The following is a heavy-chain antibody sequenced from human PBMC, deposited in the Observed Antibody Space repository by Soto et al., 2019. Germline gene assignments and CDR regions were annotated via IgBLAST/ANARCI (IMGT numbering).Heavy chain of an antibody. J-gene: IGHJ4*02. CDR3: ARLQTAVPHY. Sequence: SETLSLTCSVSGDSISGSPYYWGWIRQPPGKRLEWIGSIFHDGYIVYTPSLKSRVTISVDTSKNQFSLKLTSVAAADTAIYFCARLQTAVPHYWGQGILVTVSS. CDR1: GDSISGSPYY. D-gene: IGHD6-13*01. CDR2: IFHDGYI. V-gene: IGHV4-39*01.